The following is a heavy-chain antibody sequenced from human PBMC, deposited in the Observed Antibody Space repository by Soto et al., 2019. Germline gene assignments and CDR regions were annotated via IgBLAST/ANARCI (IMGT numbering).Heavy chain of an antibody. CDR1: GFTFNFYA. CDR3: AKGLGELSPESYDY. V-gene: IGHV3-30*18. J-gene: IGHJ4*02. D-gene: IGHD3-16*02. CDR2: ISYDGSDK. Sequence: QVQLMESGGGVVQPGRSLRLSCTASGFTFNFYAMHWVRQAPGKGLEWVAVISYDGSDKYYADSVRGRFTISRDNSKNTLNLQMNSLRADDTAVYYCAKGLGELSPESYDYWGQGTLITASS.